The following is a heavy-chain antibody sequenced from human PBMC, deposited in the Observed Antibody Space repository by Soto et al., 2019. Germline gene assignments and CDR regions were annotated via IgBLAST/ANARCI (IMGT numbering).Heavy chain of an antibody. V-gene: IGHV3-23*01. CDR1: GFTFSNFV. CDR3: TKASSDRHHMDV. Sequence: EVQLLESGGGLVQPGGSLRLSCATSGFTFSNFVMRWVRQTPGKGLEWVSTITSTGGDTYYTDSVKGRCTISRDNSKNTLYLQMSSLRAEDTALYYCTKASSDRHHMDVWGQGTTVTVSS. CDR2: ITSTGGDT. J-gene: IGHJ6*02.